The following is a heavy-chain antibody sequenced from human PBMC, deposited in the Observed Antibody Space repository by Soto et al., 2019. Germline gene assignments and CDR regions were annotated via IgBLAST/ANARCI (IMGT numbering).Heavy chain of an antibody. Sequence: QVQLMQSGAEVKKPGASVKVSCKASGYTFTNYAMHWVRQAPGQRLEWMGWINVGNGNTEYSQKFLGRVTITRDTSASTAYMELTSLRSEDAAVYYCARDHSTSHWFDPWGQGTLVTVSS. D-gene: IGHD6-6*01. CDR1: GYTFTNYA. CDR2: INVGNGNT. CDR3: ARDHSTSHWFDP. V-gene: IGHV1-3*01. J-gene: IGHJ5*02.